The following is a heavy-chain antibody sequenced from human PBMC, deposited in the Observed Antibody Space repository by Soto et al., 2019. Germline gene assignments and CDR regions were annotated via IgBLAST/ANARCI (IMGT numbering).Heavy chain of an antibody. J-gene: IGHJ5*02. CDR1: GGSITIGGYC. D-gene: IGHD3-10*01. CDR2: ICHSGNT. Sequence: QLQLQESGSGLVKPSQTLSLTCTVSGGSITIGGYCWSWIRQPPGQGLEWIGYICHSGNTYYNPSLNSRVTTSLARSKNQFSLTLSSVPAADTAVYYCARVWFGESSWFDPWGQRTLVTVSS. V-gene: IGHV4-30-2*01. CDR3: ARVWFGESSWFDP.